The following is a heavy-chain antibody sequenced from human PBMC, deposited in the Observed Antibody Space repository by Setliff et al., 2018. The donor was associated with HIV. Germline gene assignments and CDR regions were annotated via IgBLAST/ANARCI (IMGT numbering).Heavy chain of an antibody. CDR2: IYYSGTT. D-gene: IGHD4-17*01. CDR1: GGSISSRNYY. Sequence: SETLSLTCTVSGGSISSRNYYWAWIRQPPGKGLEWIGTIYYSGTTHYNPSLNSRVIISVDTSKNQFSLRLNSVTAADAAVYYCARHSLGNIGDYIRIGAIDIWGQGTMVTVSS. V-gene: IGHV4-39*01. CDR3: ARHSLGNIGDYIRIGAIDI. J-gene: IGHJ3*02.